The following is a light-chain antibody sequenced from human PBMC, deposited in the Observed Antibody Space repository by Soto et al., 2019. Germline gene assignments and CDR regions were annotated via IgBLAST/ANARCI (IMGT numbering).Light chain of an antibody. V-gene: IGKV3-20*01. J-gene: IGKJ5*01. CDR1: QRVSSGY. Sequence: EIVLTQSPGTLSLSPGERATLSCRASQRVSSGYLAWYQQKPGQAPRLLIYGASNRATDIPDRFSGRGSGTDFTVTISRLEHEYFAVYYCQQYGSSPPSSTLGQGTRLEIK. CDR2: GAS. CDR3: QQYGSSPPSST.